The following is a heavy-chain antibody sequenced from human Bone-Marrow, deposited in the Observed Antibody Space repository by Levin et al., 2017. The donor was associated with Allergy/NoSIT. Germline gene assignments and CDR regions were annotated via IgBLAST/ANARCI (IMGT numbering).Heavy chain of an antibody. Sequence: PGGSLRLSCAASGFTFDDYGMSWVRQAPGKGLEWVSGINWNGGSTGYADSVKGRFTISRDNAKNSLYLQMNSLRAEDTALYYCARGDRDGYDLNLNYFDYWGQGTLVTVSS. V-gene: IGHV3-20*04. D-gene: IGHD5-24*01. CDR2: INWNGGST. CDR3: ARGDRDGYDLNLNYFDY. CDR1: GFTFDDYG. J-gene: IGHJ4*02.